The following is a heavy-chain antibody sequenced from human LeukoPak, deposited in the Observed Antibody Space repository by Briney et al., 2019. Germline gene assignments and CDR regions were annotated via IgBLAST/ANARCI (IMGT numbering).Heavy chain of an antibody. CDR3: AKALGGYDFDY. V-gene: IGHV3-30*18. J-gene: IGHJ4*02. CDR1: GFTFSSYG. Sequence: GGSLRLSCAASGFTFSSYGMHWVRQAPGKGLEWVAVISYDGSNKYYADSVKGRFTISRDNSKNTLFLHMNSLRAEDTAVYYCAKALGGYDFDYWGQGTLVTVSS. CDR2: ISYDGSNK. D-gene: IGHD3-16*01.